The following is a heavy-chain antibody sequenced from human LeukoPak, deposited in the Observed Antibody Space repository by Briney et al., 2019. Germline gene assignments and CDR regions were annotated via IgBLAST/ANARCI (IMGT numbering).Heavy chain of an antibody. Sequence: SQTLSLTCTVSGGSIRSGGYYWSWIRQHPGKGLEWIGNIYYSGSTSYNPSLKSRVTISVDTSKNQFSLKLNSVTAADTAVYYCARGASNYGSFWFDPWGQGTLVTVSS. V-gene: IGHV4-31*03. D-gene: IGHD4-11*01. CDR1: GGSIRSGGYY. CDR2: IYYSGST. CDR3: ARGASNYGSFWFDP. J-gene: IGHJ5*02.